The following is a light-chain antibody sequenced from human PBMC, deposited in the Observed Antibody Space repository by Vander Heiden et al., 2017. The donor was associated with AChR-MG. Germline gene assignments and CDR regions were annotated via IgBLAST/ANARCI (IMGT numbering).Light chain of an antibody. Sequence: QSVLTQPPSVSAAPGQKVTTSCSGSSSNIGNNYVSWYQQLPGTAPKLLIYDNNKRPSGIPDRFSGSKSGTSATLGITGLQTGDEADYYCGTWDSSLSAGRVFGGGTKLTVI. CDR3: GTWDSSLSAGRV. CDR2: DNN. CDR1: SSNIGNNY. V-gene: IGLV1-51*01. J-gene: IGLJ2*01.